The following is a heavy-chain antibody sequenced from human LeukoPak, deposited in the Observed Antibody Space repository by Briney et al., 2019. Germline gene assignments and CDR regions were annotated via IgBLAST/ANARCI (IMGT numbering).Heavy chain of an antibody. CDR2: SRNKANSYTT. Sequence: PGGALRLSCAASGFTFSDHYMDWVRQAPGKGLEWVGRSRNKANSYTTEYAPSVKGNFTISRDDSKNSLYLQMHSLKTEDTAVYFCARDSPERGYSYGPLDNYFDYWGQGTLVTVSS. V-gene: IGHV3-72*01. CDR1: GFTFSDHY. D-gene: IGHD5-18*01. CDR3: ARDSPERGYSYGPLDNYFDY. J-gene: IGHJ4*02.